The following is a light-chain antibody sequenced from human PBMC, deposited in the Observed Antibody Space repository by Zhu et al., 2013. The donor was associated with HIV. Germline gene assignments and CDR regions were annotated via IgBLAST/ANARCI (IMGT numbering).Light chain of an antibody. Sequence: DVVMTQSPLSLPVTLGQPASISCRSSQSLVYSDGDTYLHWFQQRPGQSPRRLIYKVSNRDSGVPDRFSGSESGTDFTLKISRVEAEDVGVYYCMQALQTPWTFGQGTKVEIK. J-gene: IGKJ1*01. CDR1: QSLVYSDGDTY. CDR3: MQALQTPWT. V-gene: IGKV2-30*01. CDR2: KVS.